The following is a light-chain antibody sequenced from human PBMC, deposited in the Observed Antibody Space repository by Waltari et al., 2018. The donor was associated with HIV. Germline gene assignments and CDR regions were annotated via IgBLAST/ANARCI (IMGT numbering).Light chain of an antibody. Sequence: QSALTQPASVSGSPGQSITISCTGTSSDVGGYNYVSWYHTHPGKAPKLMIYEVSNRPSGVSKRFSGSKSGNTASLTISGLQAEDEADYYCSSYTSSSIWVFGGGTKLTVL. J-gene: IGLJ3*02. CDR3: SSYTSSSIWV. V-gene: IGLV2-14*01. CDR1: SSDVGGYNY. CDR2: EVS.